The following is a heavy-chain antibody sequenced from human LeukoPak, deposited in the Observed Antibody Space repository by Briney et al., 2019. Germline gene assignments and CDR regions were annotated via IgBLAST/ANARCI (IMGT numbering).Heavy chain of an antibody. J-gene: IGHJ5*02. D-gene: IGHD3-10*01. CDR3: ARDRVSMVQELTWFDL. V-gene: IGHV1-18*01. Sequence: ASVKVSSTASGYTFTIYGISSVPQAPGQGLGRRGWICAYNGNTNHPQKLQGRVTMTTDTSTSTAYMELRSLRSDDTAVYYCARDRVSMVQELTWFDLWGGGTLVTVPS. CDR2: ICAYNGNT. CDR1: GYTFTIYG.